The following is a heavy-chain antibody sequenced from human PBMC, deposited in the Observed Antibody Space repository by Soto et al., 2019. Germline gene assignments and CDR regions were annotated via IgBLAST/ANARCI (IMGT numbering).Heavy chain of an antibody. CDR1: GLTFSSYW. V-gene: IGHV3-74*01. D-gene: IGHD2-21*01. CDR3: ARDAGVVSAFDI. CDR2: INSDGSST. Sequence: HPGGSLRLSCAASGLTFSSYWMHWVRQAPGKGLVWVSRINSDGSSTSYADSVKGRFTISRDNAKNTLYLQMNSLRAEDTAVYYCARDAGVVSAFDIWGQGTMVTVSS. J-gene: IGHJ3*02.